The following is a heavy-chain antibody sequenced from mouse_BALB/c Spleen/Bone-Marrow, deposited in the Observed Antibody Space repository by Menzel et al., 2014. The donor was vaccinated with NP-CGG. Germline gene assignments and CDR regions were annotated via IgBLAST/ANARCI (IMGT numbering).Heavy chain of an antibody. CDR1: GFNIKDYS. CDR2: IDPENGNT. Sequence: VQLQQSGAEFVRPGALVKLSCNASGFNIKDYSMHWVKQRPEQGLEWIGWIDPENGNTIYDPKFQGKAIITADTSSNTAYLQLSSLTSEDTAVFYCTRGFLYGRSYFDYWGQGTTLTVSS. V-gene: IGHV14-1*02. CDR3: TRGFLYGRSYFDY. J-gene: IGHJ2*01. D-gene: IGHD1-1*01.